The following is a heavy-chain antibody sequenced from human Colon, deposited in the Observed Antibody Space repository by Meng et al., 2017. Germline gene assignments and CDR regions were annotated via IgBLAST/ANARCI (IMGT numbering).Heavy chain of an antibody. CDR1: GYTFINYA. V-gene: IGHV7-4-1*02. J-gene: IGHJ6*02. CDR2: INTNTGNP. D-gene: IGHD4-23*01. CDR3: ARDIGDGNDFHNYGMDG. Sequence: ASVKVSCKSSGYTFINYAMNWVRQAPGQGLEWMGWINTNTGNPNYAQGFTGRFVFSLDTSVSTAYLQISGLRAGNTAVYYRARDIGDGNDFHNYGMDGWGQGTTVTVSS.